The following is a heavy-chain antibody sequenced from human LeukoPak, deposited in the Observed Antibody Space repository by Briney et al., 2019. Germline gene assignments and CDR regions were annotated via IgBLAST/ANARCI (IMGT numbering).Heavy chain of an antibody. CDR1: GFTFSSYA. CDR2: ISYDGSSK. J-gene: IGHJ3*02. CDR3: ARDGGTIMITFGGVIGAFDI. D-gene: IGHD3-16*01. Sequence: GGSLRLSCAASGFTFSSYAMHWVRQAPGKGLEWVAVISYDGSSKYYADSVRGRFTISRDNSKNTLYLQMNSLRAEDTAVYYCARDGGTIMITFGGVIGAFDIWGQGTMVTVFS. V-gene: IGHV3-30*04.